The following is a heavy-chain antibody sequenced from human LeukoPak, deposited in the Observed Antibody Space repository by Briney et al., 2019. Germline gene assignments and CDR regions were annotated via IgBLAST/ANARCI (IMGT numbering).Heavy chain of an antibody. D-gene: IGHD2-2*01. Sequence: SETLSLTCTVSGGSISSSSYYWGWIRQPPGKGLEWIGSIYHSGRTYYNPSLKSRVTISVDTSKNQFSLKLSSVTAADTAVYYCASGVSVVPAAPDYWGQGTLVTVSS. CDR1: GGSISSSSYY. J-gene: IGHJ4*02. CDR2: IYHSGRT. CDR3: ASGVSVVPAAPDY. V-gene: IGHV4-39*07.